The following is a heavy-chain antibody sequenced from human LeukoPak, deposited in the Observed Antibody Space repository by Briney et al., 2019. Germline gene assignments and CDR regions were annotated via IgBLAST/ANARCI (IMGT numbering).Heavy chain of an antibody. V-gene: IGHV4-34*01. Sequence: PSETLSLTCAVYGGSFSGYYWSWIRQPPGKGLEWIGEINHSGSTNYNPSLKSRVTISVDTSKNQFSLKLSSATAADTAVYYCARLRIVGATLAAYYYYGMDVWGQGTTVTVSS. D-gene: IGHD1-26*01. J-gene: IGHJ6*02. CDR2: INHSGST. CDR1: GGSFSGYY. CDR3: ARLRIVGATLAAYYYYGMDV.